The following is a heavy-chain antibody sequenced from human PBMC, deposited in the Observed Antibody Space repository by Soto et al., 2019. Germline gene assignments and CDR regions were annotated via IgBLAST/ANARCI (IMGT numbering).Heavy chain of an antibody. Sequence: EAQLVESGGGLVQPGGSLRLSCAASGFTFRDYSMNWVRQAPGKGLEWIAYISSGTRSTKYADSVTGRFTISRDNADNSLYLQMSSLRDEDTALYYCARDPVLLWFGRGYFDLWGRGTLVTVSS. CDR2: ISSGTRST. CDR1: GFTFRDYS. V-gene: IGHV3-48*02. J-gene: IGHJ2*01. CDR3: ARDPVLLWFGRGYFDL. D-gene: IGHD3-10*01.